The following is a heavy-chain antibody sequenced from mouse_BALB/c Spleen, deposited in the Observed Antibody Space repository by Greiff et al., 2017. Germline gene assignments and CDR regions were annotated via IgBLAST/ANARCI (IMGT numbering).Heavy chain of an antibody. J-gene: IGHJ1*01. CDR2: IWGDGST. V-gene: IGHV2-6-7*01. D-gene: IGHD2-14*01. CDR3: ARDRGVRRWYFDV. CDR1: GFSLTGYG. Sequence: VQVVESGPGLVAPSQSLSITCTVSGFSLTGYGVNWVRQPPGKGLEWLGMIWGDGSTDYNSALKSRLSISKDNSKSQVFLKMNSLQTDDTARYYCARDRGVRRWYFDVWGAGTTVTVSS.